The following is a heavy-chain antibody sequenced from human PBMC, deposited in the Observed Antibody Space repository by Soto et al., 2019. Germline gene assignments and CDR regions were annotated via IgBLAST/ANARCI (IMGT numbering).Heavy chain of an antibody. CDR1: GGSMRNAY. Sequence: SETLSLTCTVSGGSMRNAYWSWIRQPPGKRLEWIGFIFHSGNAKYNPSLKSRVTISIDTSKSQFSLSLDSVTAADTAVYFCARAHAPTLPFDYWGLGTLVTVS. V-gene: IGHV4-59*01. J-gene: IGHJ4*01. CDR3: ARAHAPTLPFDY. D-gene: IGHD2-15*01. CDR2: IFHSGNA.